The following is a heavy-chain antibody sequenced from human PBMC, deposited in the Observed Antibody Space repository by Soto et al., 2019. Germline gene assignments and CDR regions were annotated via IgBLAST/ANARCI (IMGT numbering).Heavy chain of an antibody. Sequence: GGSLRLSCAASGFTVSSNYMSWVRQAPGKGLEWVSTITVNGANTYYADSVKGRFTISRNNSKNTLHLQMNGLRVEDTAVYYCAKNAEATIRVGFDCWGQGTLVTVSS. CDR3: AKNAEATIRVGFDC. CDR2: ITVNGANT. V-gene: IGHV3-23*01. J-gene: IGHJ4*02. D-gene: IGHD5-12*01. CDR1: GFTVSSNY.